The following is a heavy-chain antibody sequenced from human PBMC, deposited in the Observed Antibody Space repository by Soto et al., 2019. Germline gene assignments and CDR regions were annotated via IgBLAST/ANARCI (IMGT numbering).Heavy chain of an antibody. J-gene: IGHJ6*02. CDR3: ARGARYYDFWSGYYSHYYYGMDV. CDR2: IYHSGST. Sequence: PSETLSLTCAVSGYSISSGYYWGWIRQPPGKGLEWIGSIYHSGSTYYNPSLKSRVTISVDTSKNQFSLKLSSVTAADTAVYYCARGARYYDFWSGYYSHYYYGMDVWGQGTTVTVSS. V-gene: IGHV4-38-2*01. D-gene: IGHD3-3*01. CDR1: GYSISSGYY.